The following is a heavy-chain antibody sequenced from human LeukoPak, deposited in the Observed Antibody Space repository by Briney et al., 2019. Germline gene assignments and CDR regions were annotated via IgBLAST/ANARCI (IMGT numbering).Heavy chain of an antibody. CDR2: VSGTSEYI. J-gene: IGHJ4*02. V-gene: IGHV3-21*04. D-gene: IGHD1-26*01. CDR3: AVGDSGFDY. Sequence: PGGSLRLSCAASGFSFSTYSMIWVRQAPGKGLEWVSSVSGTSEYIYYADSVRGRFTISRDNSKNTLYLQMNSLRAEDTAVYYCAVGDSGFDYWGQGTLVTVSS. CDR1: GFSFSTYS.